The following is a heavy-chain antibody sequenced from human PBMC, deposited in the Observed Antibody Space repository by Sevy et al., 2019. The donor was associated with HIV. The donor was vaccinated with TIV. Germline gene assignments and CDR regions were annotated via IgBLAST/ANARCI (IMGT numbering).Heavy chain of an antibody. D-gene: IGHD2-2*01. CDR2: ISYEGTET. CDR1: GFAFSTHA. Sequence: GGSLRLSCAASGFAFSTHAMHWVRQAPGKGLEWVAVISYEGTETFYAPSVEGRFTISRDNSKNMLSLQINSLRPEDTAVYYCARDGENSVKWYPLYWGHGTLVTVSS. J-gene: IGHJ4*01. V-gene: IGHV3-30-3*01. CDR3: ARDGENSVKWYPLY.